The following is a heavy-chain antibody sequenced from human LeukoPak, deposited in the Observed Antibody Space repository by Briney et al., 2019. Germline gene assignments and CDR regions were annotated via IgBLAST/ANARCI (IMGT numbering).Heavy chain of an antibody. V-gene: IGHV3-21*01. D-gene: IGHD3-22*01. CDR1: GFTFSSYS. J-gene: IGHJ4*02. Sequence: GGSLRLSCAASGFTFSSYSMNWVRQAPGKGLEWVSSISSSSSYIYYADSVKGRFTISRDNAKNSPYLQMNSLRAEDTAVYYCARDSDSSGYYYNWGQGTLVTVSS. CDR3: ARDSDSSGYYYN. CDR2: ISSSSSYI.